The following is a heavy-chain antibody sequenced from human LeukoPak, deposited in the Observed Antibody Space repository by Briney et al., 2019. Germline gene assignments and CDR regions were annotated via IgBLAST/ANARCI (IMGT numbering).Heavy chain of an antibody. CDR3: ARGAIGLYYYMDV. CDR2: ISSSSSTI. CDR1: GFTFDDYA. V-gene: IGHV3-48*04. J-gene: IGHJ6*03. Sequence: GGSLRLSCAASGFTFDDYAMHWVRQAPGKGLEWVSCISSSSSTIYYADSVKGRFTISRDNAKNSLYLQMNSLRAEDTAVYYCARGAIGLYYYMDVWGKGTTVTVSS. D-gene: IGHD1-26*01.